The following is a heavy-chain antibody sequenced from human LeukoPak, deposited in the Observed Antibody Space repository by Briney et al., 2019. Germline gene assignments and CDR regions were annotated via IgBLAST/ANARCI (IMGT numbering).Heavy chain of an antibody. D-gene: IGHD4-11*01. CDR1: GFTFSSYW. J-gene: IGHJ4*02. CDR2: INRDETST. V-gene: IGHV3-74*01. CDR3: ARERNSAGSHLDY. Sequence: PGGSLRLSCVASGFTFSSYWMHWVRQAPGKGLVWVSRINRDETSTTYADSVKDRFTISRDNAKNTLYLHINSLRAEDTAVYYCARERNSAGSHLDYWGQGTLVTVSS.